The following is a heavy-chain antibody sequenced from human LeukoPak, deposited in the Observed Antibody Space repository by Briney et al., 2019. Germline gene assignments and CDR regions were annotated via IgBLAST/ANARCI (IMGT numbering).Heavy chain of an antibody. D-gene: IGHD3-9*01. V-gene: IGHV6-1*01. CDR2: TYYRSKWFN. Sequence: PSQTLSLTCAISGDSVSGISATWNWIRQSPPRGLEWLGRTYYRSKWFNDYAVSVKGRITINPDTSKNQFSLHLNSVTPEDTAVYYCGRAEHDWGSDYWGQGALVTVSS. CDR3: GRAEHDWGSDY. CDR1: GDSVSGISAT. J-gene: IGHJ4*02.